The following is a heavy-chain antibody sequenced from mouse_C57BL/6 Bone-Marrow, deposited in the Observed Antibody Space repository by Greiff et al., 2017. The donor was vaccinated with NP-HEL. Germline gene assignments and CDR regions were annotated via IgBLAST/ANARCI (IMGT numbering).Heavy chain of an antibody. V-gene: IGHV5-6*01. CDR3: ARHGFITTVGGFAY. J-gene: IGHJ3*01. D-gene: IGHD1-1*01. CDR1: GFTFSSYG. CDR2: IISGGSYT. Sequence: EVQVVESGGDLVKPGGSLKLSCAASGFTFSSYGMSWVRQTPDKRLEWVATIISGGSYTYYPDSVKGRFPISRDNANNTVYLQMSSLKSEDTAMYYCARHGFITTVGGFAYWGQGTLVTVSA.